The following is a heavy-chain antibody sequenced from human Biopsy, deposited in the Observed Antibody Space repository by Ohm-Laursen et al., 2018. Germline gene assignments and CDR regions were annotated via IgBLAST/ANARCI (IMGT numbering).Heavy chain of an antibody. D-gene: IGHD3-16*01. CDR2: IYYTGHT. J-gene: IGHJ5*02. V-gene: IGHV4-59*01. Sequence: GTLSLTCTVSGGSIKSYYWNWIRQSPGKGLEWIGFIYYTGHTNYNPSLKSRATISVDTSKNQFSLKVISVTAADTAVYYCASFVVGGGGVGAWGQGTLVTVSS. CDR1: GGSIKSYY. CDR3: ASFVVGGGGVGA.